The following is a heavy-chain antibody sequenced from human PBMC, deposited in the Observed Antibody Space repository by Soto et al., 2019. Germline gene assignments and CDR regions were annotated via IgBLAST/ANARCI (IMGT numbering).Heavy chain of an antibody. CDR3: PRGGPGPPDY. Sequence: EVQLVESGGGLVQPGRSLRLSCAASGFNFNDYAMHWVRQAPGKGLDWVSGISWNSGDIGYADSVKGRFTISRDNAKNSLYLQINSLRAEDSAFYYCPRGGPGPPDYGGQGTLVIVSS. CDR1: GFNFNDYA. V-gene: IGHV3-9*01. J-gene: IGHJ4*02. D-gene: IGHD7-27*01. CDR2: ISWNSGDI.